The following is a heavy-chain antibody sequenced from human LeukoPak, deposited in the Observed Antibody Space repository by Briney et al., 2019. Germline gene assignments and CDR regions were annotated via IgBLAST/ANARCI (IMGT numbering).Heavy chain of an antibody. D-gene: IGHD1-26*01. Sequence: SQTLSLTCAISGDSVSSSTAAWNWIRQSPSRGLEWLGRTYYRSKWYSDFAEYVKSRITIDPDTSKNQFSLQPKSVTPYHTAVYFCARGQTYSGRIFDYWGQGTLVTVSS. CDR1: GDSVSSSTAA. CDR2: TYYRSKWYS. J-gene: IGHJ4*02. V-gene: IGHV6-1*01. CDR3: ARGQTYSGRIFDY.